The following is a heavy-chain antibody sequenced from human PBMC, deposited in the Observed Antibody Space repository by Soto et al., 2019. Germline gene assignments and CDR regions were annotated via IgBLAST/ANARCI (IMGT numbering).Heavy chain of an antibody. J-gene: IGHJ4*02. Sequence: SETLSLTCDVSGGSISGSTYYWGWIRQPPGKGLEWIANIYYGGSTYYNPSLKSRVTTSVDTSKNQLSLKLSSVTAADTAVYYCAGLGGYSSTYYGVHSWGQGTLVTVSS. CDR3: AGLGGYSSTYYGVHS. D-gene: IGHD1-26*01. CDR2: IYYGGST. CDR1: GGSISGSTYY. V-gene: IGHV4-39*01.